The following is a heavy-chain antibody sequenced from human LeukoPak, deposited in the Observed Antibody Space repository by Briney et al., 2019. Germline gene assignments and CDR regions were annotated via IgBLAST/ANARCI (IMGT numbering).Heavy chain of an antibody. Sequence: PSETLSLTCTVSGGSISSSSYYWGWIRQPPGKGLEWIGSIYYSGSTYYNPSLKSRVTISVDTSKNQFSLKLSSVTAADTVVYYCARASITMIVVGVRSFDYWGQGTLVTVSS. V-gene: IGHV4-39*07. CDR2: IYYSGST. J-gene: IGHJ4*02. CDR1: GGSISSSSYY. CDR3: ARASITMIVVGVRSFDY. D-gene: IGHD3-22*01.